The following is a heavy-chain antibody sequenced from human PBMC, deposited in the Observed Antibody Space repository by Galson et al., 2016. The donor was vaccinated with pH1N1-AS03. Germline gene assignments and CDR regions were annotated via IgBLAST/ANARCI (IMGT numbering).Heavy chain of an antibody. V-gene: IGHV3-7*03. CDR3: ATRILS. J-gene: IGHJ4*02. D-gene: IGHD2/OR15-2a*01. CDR1: ALRFSSDW. CDR2: MKPDGSEK. Sequence: SLRLSCAASALRFSSDWVYWVRQSPGKGLEWVATMKPDGSEKYYLDSVRGRFTISRDNAKNSVYLEMNSLRADDTAVYYCATRILSGGQGTLVTVSS.